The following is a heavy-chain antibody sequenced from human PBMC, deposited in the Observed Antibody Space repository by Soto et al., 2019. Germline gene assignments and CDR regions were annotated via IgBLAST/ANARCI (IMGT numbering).Heavy chain of an antibody. V-gene: IGHV4-31*03. Sequence: SETLSLTCTVAGGSISSRGYYLRFIRPHPGKGLEWIGYIYYSGSTYYNPSLKSRVTISVDTSKNQFSLKLSSVTAADTAVYYCARDRELGGYLMRHYGMDVWGQGTTVTVSS. D-gene: IGHD1-7*01. CDR2: IYYSGST. CDR3: ARDRELGGYLMRHYGMDV. J-gene: IGHJ6*02. CDR1: GGSISSRGYY.